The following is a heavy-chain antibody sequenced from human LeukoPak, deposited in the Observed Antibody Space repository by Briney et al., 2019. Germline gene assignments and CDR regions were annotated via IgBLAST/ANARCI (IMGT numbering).Heavy chain of an antibody. V-gene: IGHV1-69*06. CDR3: ARDHHKLRYFDWLPGAPYYFDY. D-gene: IGHD3-9*01. J-gene: IGHJ4*02. Sequence: SVKVSCKASGGTFSSYAISWVRQAPGQGLEWMGGIIPIFGTANYAQKFQGRVTITADKSTSTAYMELSSLRSEDTAVYYCARDHHKLRYFDWLPGAPYYFDYWGQGTLVTVSS. CDR2: IIPIFGTA. CDR1: GGTFSSYA.